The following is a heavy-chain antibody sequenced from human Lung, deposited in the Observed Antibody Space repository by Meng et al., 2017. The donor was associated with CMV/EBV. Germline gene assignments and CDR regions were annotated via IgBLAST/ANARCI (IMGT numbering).Heavy chain of an antibody. D-gene: IGHD5-12*01. CDR3: TRQWSGYDYVGRGMDV. CDR2: IRSKAYGGTT. V-gene: IGHV3-49*04. Sequence: SLRLXCTVSGFTFGGYAMSWVRQAPGKGLEWVGFIRSKAYGGTTEYASSVKGRFTISRDDSKSIAYLQMNSLKTEDTAVYYCTRQWSGYDYVGRGMDVWGQGTTVTVSS. J-gene: IGHJ6*01. CDR1: GFTFGGYA.